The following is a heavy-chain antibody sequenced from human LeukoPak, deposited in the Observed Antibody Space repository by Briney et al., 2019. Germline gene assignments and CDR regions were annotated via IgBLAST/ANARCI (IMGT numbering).Heavy chain of an antibody. CDR1: GFTFSSYE. Sequence: GGSLRLPCAASGFTFSSYEMNWVRQAPGKGLEWVAFIRFDGTSEFYADSVKARFTISRDNSQNTVSLQLNNLRIEDTALYYCAKTSLSDPSGHYYYMDVWGKGTTVTVSS. J-gene: IGHJ6*03. D-gene: IGHD3-3*01. V-gene: IGHV3-30*02. CDR2: IRFDGTSE. CDR3: AKTSLSDPSGHYYYMDV.